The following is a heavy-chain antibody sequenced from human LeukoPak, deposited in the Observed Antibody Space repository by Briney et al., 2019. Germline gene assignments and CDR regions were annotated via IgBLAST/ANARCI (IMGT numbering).Heavy chain of an antibody. D-gene: IGHD3-9*01. V-gene: IGHV4-59*01. CDR2: IDPSGSA. J-gene: IGHJ6*02. Sequence: TTSETLSLTCVVSGGSISPYYWSWIRQSPGKGLEWIGYIDPSGSASYNPSLKSRVTIFVDTSKNLFSLILTSVSASDTAIYYCARDHWLFSSKTWYYYGMDVWGQGTTVTVSS. CDR1: GGSISPYY. CDR3: ARDHWLFSSKTWYYYGMDV.